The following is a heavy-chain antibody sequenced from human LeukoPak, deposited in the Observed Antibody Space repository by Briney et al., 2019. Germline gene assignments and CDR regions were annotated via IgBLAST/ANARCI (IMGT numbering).Heavy chain of an antibody. D-gene: IGHD4-17*01. J-gene: IGHJ6*02. CDR2: IYYSGST. V-gene: IGHV4-39*07. Sequence: SETLSLTCTVSGGSISSSSYYWGWIRQPPGKGLEWIGSIYYSGSTYYNPSLKSRVTISVDTSKNQFSLKLSSVTAADTAVYYCARDEATVTISAGMDVWGQGTTVTVSS. CDR3: ARDEATVTISAGMDV. CDR1: GGSISSSSYY.